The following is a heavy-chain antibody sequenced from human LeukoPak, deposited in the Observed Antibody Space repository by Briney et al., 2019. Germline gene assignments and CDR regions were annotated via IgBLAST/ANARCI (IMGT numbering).Heavy chain of an antibody. D-gene: IGHD5-24*01. V-gene: IGHV3-30-3*01. CDR1: GFTFSSYA. J-gene: IGHJ4*02. CDR2: ISYDGSNK. Sequence: PGRSLRLSCAASGFTFSSYAMHWVRQAPGKGLEWVAVISYDGSNKYYADSVKGRFTISRDNSKNTLYLQMNSLRAEDTAVYYCARGSLWLQLDYXXQGTLVTVSS. CDR3: ARGSLWLQLDY.